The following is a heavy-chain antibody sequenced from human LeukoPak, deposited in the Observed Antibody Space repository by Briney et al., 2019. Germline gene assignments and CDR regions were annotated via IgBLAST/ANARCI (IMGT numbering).Heavy chain of an antibody. V-gene: IGHV4-30-4*01. CDR1: GGSISSGDYY. CDR3: ARAPSLLYDSSSLAFDL. Sequence: SETLSLTCTVSGGSISSGDYYWSWIRQPPGKDLEWIGHIHYGGSTYYNPSLKSRVTISVDTSKNQFSLKLSSVTAADTAVYYCARAPSLLYDSSSLAFDLWGRGTLVTVSS. J-gene: IGHJ2*01. D-gene: IGHD3-22*01. CDR2: IHYGGST.